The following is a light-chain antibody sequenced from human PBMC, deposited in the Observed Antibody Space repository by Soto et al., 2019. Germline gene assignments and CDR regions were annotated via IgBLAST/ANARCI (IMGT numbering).Light chain of an antibody. CDR1: QSVSSTY. V-gene: IGKV3-20*01. J-gene: IGKJ2*01. CDR3: QQYGASMYT. CDR2: GAS. Sequence: EIVLTQSPGTLSLSPGERATLSCRASQSVSSTYLAWYQQKPGQAPRLLIYGASSRATGIPDRFSGSGSGTDFTLTIRRLEPEDFAVYYCQQYGASMYTFGQGTKLEFK.